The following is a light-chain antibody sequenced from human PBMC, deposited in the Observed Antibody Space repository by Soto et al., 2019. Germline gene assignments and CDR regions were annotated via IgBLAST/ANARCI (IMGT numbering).Light chain of an antibody. CDR1: QSVSSN. Sequence: EIVMTQSPATLSVSAGERATLSCRASQSVSSNLAWYQQKPGQAPRLLLYGASTRATGIPARFSGSGSGAEFTLTTSSLQSEDFAAYYCQQYNNWPPWTFGQGTKVDIK. J-gene: IGKJ1*01. CDR3: QQYNNWPPWT. CDR2: GAS. V-gene: IGKV3-15*01.